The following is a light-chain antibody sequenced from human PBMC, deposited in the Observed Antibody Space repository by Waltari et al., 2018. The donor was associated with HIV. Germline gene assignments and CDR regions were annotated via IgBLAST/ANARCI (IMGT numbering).Light chain of an antibody. V-gene: IGLV2-8*01. CDR3: SSYAGSNNVL. Sequence: QSALTQPPSASGSPGQSVAISCTGTSSDVGGYNSVSWYQQHPGKAPKLMIYEVTKRPPGVPDRFSGSKSGNTASLTGSGLQAEDEADYYCSSYAGSNNVLFGGGTKLTVL. CDR2: EVT. J-gene: IGLJ2*01. CDR1: SSDVGGYNS.